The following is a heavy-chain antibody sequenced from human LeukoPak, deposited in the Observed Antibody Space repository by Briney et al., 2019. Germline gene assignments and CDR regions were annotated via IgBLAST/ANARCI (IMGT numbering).Heavy chain of an antibody. CDR1: GVAVSSSY. V-gene: IGHV3-53*05. Sequence: GGSLRLSCAASGVAVSSSYMSWVRQAPGKGLEWVSIVYSDDIRYYVGSVKGRFSISRDTSRNTLYLQMNSLRAEDTAVYYCAKDESWTVTSYMDVWGKGTTVTVSS. CDR3: AKDESWTVTSYMDV. J-gene: IGHJ6*03. D-gene: IGHD4-11*01. CDR2: VYSDDIR.